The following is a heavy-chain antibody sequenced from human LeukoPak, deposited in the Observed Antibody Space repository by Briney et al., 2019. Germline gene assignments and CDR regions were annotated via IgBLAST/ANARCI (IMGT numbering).Heavy chain of an antibody. D-gene: IGHD4-23*01. Sequence: SVKVSCKASGYTFTSYYMHWVRQAPGQGLEWMGGIIPIFGTANYAQKFQGRVTITADESTSTAYMELSSLRSEDTAVYYCAINYGGNSGDAFDIWGQGTMVTVSS. CDR3: AINYGGNSGDAFDI. J-gene: IGHJ3*02. CDR1: GYTFTSYY. V-gene: IGHV1-69*13. CDR2: IIPIFGTA.